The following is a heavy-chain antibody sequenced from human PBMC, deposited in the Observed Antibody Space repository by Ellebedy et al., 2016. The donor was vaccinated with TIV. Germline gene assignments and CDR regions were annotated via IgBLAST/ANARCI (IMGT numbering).Heavy chain of an antibody. J-gene: IGHJ6*02. D-gene: IGHD6-6*01. CDR2: FDPEDGET. V-gene: IGHV1-24*01. CDR3: ARDTFEYSSTPLSYYYYYGMDV. CDR1: GYTLTDLS. Sequence: ASVKVSCKVSGYTLTDLSMHWVRQAPGKGLEWMGGFDPEDGETIYAQKFQGRVTITRDTSASTAYMELSSLRSEDTAVYYCARDTFEYSSTPLSYYYYYGMDVWGQGTTVTVS.